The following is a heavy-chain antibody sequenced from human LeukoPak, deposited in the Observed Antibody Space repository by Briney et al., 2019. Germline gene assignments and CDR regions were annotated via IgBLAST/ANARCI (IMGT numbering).Heavy chain of an antibody. CDR1: GFTFSSYW. CDR2: INSDGSST. Sequence: GGSLRLSCAASGFTFSSYWMHWVRQVPGKGLVWVSRINSDGSSTNYADSVKGRFTISRDNAKNTLDLQMNSLRAEDTAVYYCARGNRGNPLDYWGQGTLVTVSS. V-gene: IGHV3-74*01. J-gene: IGHJ4*02. CDR3: ARGNRGNPLDY. D-gene: IGHD3-10*01.